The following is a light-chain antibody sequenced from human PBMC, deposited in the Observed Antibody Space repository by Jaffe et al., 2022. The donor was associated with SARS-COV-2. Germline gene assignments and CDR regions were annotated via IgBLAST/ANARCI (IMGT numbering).Light chain of an antibody. CDR1: QSIRSY. CDR2: AAS. Sequence: DIQMTQSPSSLSASVGDRVTITCRASQSIRSYLNWYQQKPGKAPKLLIYAASSLQSGVPSRFSGSGSGTDFTLTISSLQSEDFAIYYCQQSYSTPRTFGQGTKVEIK. CDR3: QQSYSTPRT. V-gene: IGKV1-39*01. J-gene: IGKJ1*01.